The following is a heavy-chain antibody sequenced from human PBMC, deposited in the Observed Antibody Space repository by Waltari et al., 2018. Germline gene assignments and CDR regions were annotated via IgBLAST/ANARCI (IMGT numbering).Heavy chain of an antibody. CDR1: GDSISGNYW. V-gene: IGHV4-4*02. CDR3: AGDRAIGLFFDY. J-gene: IGHJ4*02. D-gene: IGHD2-2*01. CDR2: VYHSGKT. Sequence: QVQLQESGQGLVKPSGTLSPTCAVYGDSISGNYWWSWVRQSPEKGLEWIGQVYHSGKTHYNPSLQSRVTISVDKPKNQFSLNLNSVTAADTAVYYCAGDRAIGLFFDYWGRGTLVTVSS.